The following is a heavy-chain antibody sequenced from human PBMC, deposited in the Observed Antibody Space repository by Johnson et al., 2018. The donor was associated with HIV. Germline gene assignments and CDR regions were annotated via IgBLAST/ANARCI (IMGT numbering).Heavy chain of an antibody. CDR3: AKDEGYGKFDAFDI. CDR2: IYSGGNT. V-gene: IGHV3-66*01. Sequence: VQLVESGGGLVQPGGSLRLSCAASGFTVSSNYMTWVRQAPGKGLEWVSVIYSGGNTYYADSVKGRFTISRDNSKNTLYLQMNSLRAEDTAVFYCAKDEGYGKFDAFDIWGQGTMVTVSS. D-gene: IGHD5-18*01. CDR1: GFTVSSNY. J-gene: IGHJ3*02.